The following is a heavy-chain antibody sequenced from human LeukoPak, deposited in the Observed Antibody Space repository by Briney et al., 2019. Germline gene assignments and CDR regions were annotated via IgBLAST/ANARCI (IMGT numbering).Heavy chain of an antibody. CDR2: INHSGST. D-gene: IGHD3-22*01. J-gene: IGHJ4*02. V-gene: IGHV4-34*01. CDR1: GGSFSGYY. CDR3: ARGLRSGSGYYN. Sequence: SETLSLTCAVYGGSFSGYYWSWIRQPPGKGLEWIGEINHSGSTNYSPSLKSRVTISVDTSKNQFSLKLSSVTAADTAVYYCARGLRSGSGYYNWGQGTLVTVSS.